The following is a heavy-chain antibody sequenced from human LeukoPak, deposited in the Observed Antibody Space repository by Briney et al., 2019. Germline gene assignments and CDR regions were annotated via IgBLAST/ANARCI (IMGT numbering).Heavy chain of an antibody. D-gene: IGHD1-7*01. CDR1: GFTFSSYG. J-gene: IGHJ4*02. CDR3: AKLIITGTSSLDY. V-gene: IGHV3-33*06. Sequence: PGGSLRLSCAASGFTFSSYGMHWVRQAPGKGLELVAVIWYDGSNKYYADSVKGRFTISRDNSKNTLYLQMNSLRAEDTAVYYCAKLIITGTSSLDYWGQGTLVTVSS. CDR2: IWYDGSNK.